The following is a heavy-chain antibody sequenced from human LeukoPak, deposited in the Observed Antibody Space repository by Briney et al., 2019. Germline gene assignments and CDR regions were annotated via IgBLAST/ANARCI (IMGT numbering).Heavy chain of an antibody. CDR2: ISWNSGSI. CDR1: GFTFDDYA. Sequence: PGRSLRLSCAASGFTFDDYAMHWVRQAPGKGLEWVSGISWNSGSIGYADSVKGRFTISRDNAKNSLYLQMNSLRAEDTALYYCAKVSVGATANWGQGTLVTVSS. D-gene: IGHD1-26*01. CDR3: AKVSVGATAN. J-gene: IGHJ4*02. V-gene: IGHV3-9*01.